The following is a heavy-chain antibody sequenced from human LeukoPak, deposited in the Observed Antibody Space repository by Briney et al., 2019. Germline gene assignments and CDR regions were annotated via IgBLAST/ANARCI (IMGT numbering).Heavy chain of an antibody. CDR2: ISSSSSTI. D-gene: IGHD5-24*01. Sequence: GGSLRLSCAASGFTFSSYSMNWVRQAPGKGLEWVSYISSSSSTIYYADSVKGRFTISRDNAKNSLYLQMNSLRAEDTAVYYCAKPGSRGPRDGYNFRYWGQGTLVTVSS. CDR1: GFTFSSYS. V-gene: IGHV3-48*04. J-gene: IGHJ4*02. CDR3: AKPGSRGPRDGYNFRY.